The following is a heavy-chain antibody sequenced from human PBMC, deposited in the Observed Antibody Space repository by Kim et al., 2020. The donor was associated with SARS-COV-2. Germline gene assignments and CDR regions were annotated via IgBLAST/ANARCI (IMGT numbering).Heavy chain of an antibody. D-gene: IGHD3-3*01. V-gene: IGHV4-59*13. CDR2: IYYSGST. CDR3: ARDRWEWDYYYYGMDG. J-gene: IGHJ6*02. CDR1: GGSISSYY. Sequence: SETLSLTCTVSGGSISSYYWSWIRQPPGKGLEWIGYIYYSGSTNYNPSLMSRVTISVDTSKNQFSLMLSSVTAADTAVYYCARDRWEWDYYYYGMDGWV.